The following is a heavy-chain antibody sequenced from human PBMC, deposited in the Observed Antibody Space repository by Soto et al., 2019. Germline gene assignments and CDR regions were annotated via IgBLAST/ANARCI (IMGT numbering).Heavy chain of an antibody. CDR1: GVHYSSYG. J-gene: IGHJ6*02. Sequence: GGSLRLSCASTGVHYSSYGMHWVRQAPGKGLEWVAVIWYDGSNKYYADSVKGRFTISRDNSKNTLYLQMNSLRAEDTAVYYCARGRRTYYYYGMDVWGQGTTVTVSS. V-gene: IGHV3-33*01. CDR2: IWYDGSNK. CDR3: ARGRRTYYYYGMDV.